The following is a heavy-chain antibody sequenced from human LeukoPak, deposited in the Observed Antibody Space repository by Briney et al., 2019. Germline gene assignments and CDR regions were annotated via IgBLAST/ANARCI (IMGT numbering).Heavy chain of an antibody. CDR3: AKAFTGTVAGSRGLDF. Sequence: GGSLRLSCAASGFTFSNYARSWVRQAPGKGLEWVSGISGSGGSGSGGSTYSADSVKGRFPISRDNSKNTLYLQMNTLRAEDTALYYCAKAFTGTVAGSRGLDFWGQGTLVTVSS. V-gene: IGHV3-23*01. D-gene: IGHD6-19*01. CDR1: GFTFSNYA. J-gene: IGHJ4*02. CDR2: ISGSGGSGSGGST.